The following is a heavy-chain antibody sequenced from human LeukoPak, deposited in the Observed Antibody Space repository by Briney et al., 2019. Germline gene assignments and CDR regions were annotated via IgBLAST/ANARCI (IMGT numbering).Heavy chain of an antibody. CDR1: GGTFSSFA. CDR3: ARVAPGGYPDY. Sequence: ASVKVSCKASGGTFSSFAISWVRQAPGQGLEWMGGIIPIFGTANYAQKFQGRVTITADESTSTAYMELSSLRSEDTAVYYCARVAPGGYPDYWGQGTLVTVSS. V-gene: IGHV1-69*13. D-gene: IGHD2-2*01. J-gene: IGHJ4*02. CDR2: IIPIFGTA.